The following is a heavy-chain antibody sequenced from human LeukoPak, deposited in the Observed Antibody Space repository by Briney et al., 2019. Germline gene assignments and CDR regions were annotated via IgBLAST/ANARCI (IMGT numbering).Heavy chain of an antibody. J-gene: IGHJ4*02. D-gene: IGHD3-22*01. CDR2: IKRDGAET. CDR1: ELTLSNYC. V-gene: IGHV3-7*01. CDR3: AXGFAADRELLRMRNYYDSSGYSY. Sequence: GGSLRLSCAASELTLSNYCMTWVRQGPGKGLEWVATIKRDGAETYYVDSVRGRFTISRDNAENSVYLRMNSLRDEDTAVYYCAXGFAADRELLRMRNYYDSSGYSYWGQGTLVTVSS.